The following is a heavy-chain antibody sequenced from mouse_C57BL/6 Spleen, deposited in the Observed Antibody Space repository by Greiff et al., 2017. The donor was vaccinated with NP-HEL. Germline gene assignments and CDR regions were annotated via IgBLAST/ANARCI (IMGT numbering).Heavy chain of an antibody. CDR3: RTGYYDYVGVYFDY. CDR1: GFTFSDAW. V-gene: IGHV6-6*01. Sequence: EVKLMESGGGLVQPGGSMKLSCAASGFTFSDAWMDWVRQSPEKGLEWVAEIRNKANNHATYYAESVKGRFTISRDDSKSSVYLQMNSLRAEDTGIYYCRTGYYDYVGVYFDYWGQGTTLTVSS. J-gene: IGHJ2*01. D-gene: IGHD2-4*01. CDR2: IRNKANNHAT.